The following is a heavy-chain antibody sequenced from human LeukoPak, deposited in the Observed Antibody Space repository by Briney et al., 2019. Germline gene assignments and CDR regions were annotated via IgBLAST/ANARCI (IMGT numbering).Heavy chain of an antibody. D-gene: IGHD3-22*01. J-gene: IGHJ4*02. V-gene: IGHV3-74*01. CDR2: INSDGSIT. CDR1: GFTFSNYA. CDR3: ARVVVINGTDY. Sequence: GGSLRLSCAASGFTFSNYAMSWVRQAPGKGLVWVSRINSDGSITNYADSVKGRFTISRDNAKNTLYLQMNSLRAEDTAVYYCARVVVINGTDYWGQGTLVTVSS.